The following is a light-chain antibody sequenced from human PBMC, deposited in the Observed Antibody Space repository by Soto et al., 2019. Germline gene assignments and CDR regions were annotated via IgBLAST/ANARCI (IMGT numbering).Light chain of an antibody. V-gene: IGKV1-17*01. CDR3: LQHNSYPRT. CDR2: AAS. CDR1: QGIRTV. Sequence: DIPRTKSPSPLSPSVGARVTTIGGASQGIRTVLGGYSRKPGKAPKRQINAASSLQSGVPSRFSGSGSGTEFTLTISSLQPEDFAAYYCLQHNSYPRTFGQGTKVEIK. J-gene: IGKJ1*01.